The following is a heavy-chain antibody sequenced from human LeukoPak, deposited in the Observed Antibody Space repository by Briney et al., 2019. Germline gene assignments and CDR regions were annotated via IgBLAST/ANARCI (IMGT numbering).Heavy chain of an antibody. CDR1: GFTFGDHA. V-gene: IGHV3-49*04. D-gene: IGHD3-9*01. CDR2: IRSKAYGATT. CDR3: ARGPIWLYSGMDV. J-gene: IGHJ6*02. Sequence: PGGSLRLSCTGSGFTFGDHAMGWVRQAPGKGLEWVGFIRSKAYGATTEYAASVKGRFTISRDDSKSIAYLQMNSLMTEDTADYYCARGPIWLYSGMDVWGQGTTVTVSS.